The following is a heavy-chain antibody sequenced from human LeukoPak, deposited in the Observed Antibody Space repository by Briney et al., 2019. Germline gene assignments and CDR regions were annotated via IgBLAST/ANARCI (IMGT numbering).Heavy chain of an antibody. V-gene: IGHV1-46*01. D-gene: IGHD1-20*01. CDR2: INPSGGST. J-gene: IGHJ3*02. CDR3: ARGTYNWNDRDAFDI. CDR1: GYTFTSYY. Sequence: GASVKVSCKASGYTFTSYYMHWVRQAPGQGLEWMGIINPSGGSTSYAQKFQGRVTMTRDMSTSTIYMELSSLRSEDTAVYYCARGTYNWNDRDAFDIWGQGTMVTVSS.